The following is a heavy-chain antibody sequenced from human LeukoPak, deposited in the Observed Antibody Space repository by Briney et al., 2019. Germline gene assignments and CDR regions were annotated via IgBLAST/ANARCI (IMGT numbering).Heavy chain of an antibody. CDR1: GFTFSSHW. D-gene: IGHD5-18*01. CDR3: AKDWIQFNRVFDCFDS. CDR2: IGNTET. V-gene: IGHV3-23*01. Sequence: GGSLRLSCAASGFTFSSHWMTWVRQAPGKGLEWDAAIGNTETFYADSVTGRFTISRDNSKNTVNLQMNRLRVEDTAIYYCAKDWIQFNRVFDCFDSWGQGTLVTVSS. J-gene: IGHJ4*02.